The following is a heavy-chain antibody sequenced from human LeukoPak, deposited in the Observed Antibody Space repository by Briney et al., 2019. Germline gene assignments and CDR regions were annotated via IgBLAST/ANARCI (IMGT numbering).Heavy chain of an antibody. V-gene: IGHV4-4*02. D-gene: IGHD3-10*01. CDR3: AEVRGAFDI. CDR1: GGSTSSSNW. CDR2: IYHSGST. J-gene: IGHJ3*02. Sequence: PSETLSLTCAVPGGSTSSSNWWSWVRRPPGKGLEWTGEIYHSGSTNYTPSLKRLVTITVDKYKNLFSLKLSSVTAADTAVYYCAEVRGAFDIWGQGTRVTVSA.